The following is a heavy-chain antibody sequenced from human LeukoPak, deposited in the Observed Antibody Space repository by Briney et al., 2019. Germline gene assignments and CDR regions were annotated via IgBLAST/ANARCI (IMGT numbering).Heavy chain of an antibody. V-gene: IGHV4-59*01. CDR3: ARLEVGSGRYVGLGN. CDR2: IYYSGST. Sequence: SETLSLTCTVSGGSISSYYWSWIRQPPGKGLEWIGYIYYSGSTNYNPSLKSRVTISVDTSKNQFSLKLSSVTAADTAVYYCARLEVGSGRYVGLGNWGQGTLVTVSS. CDR1: GGSISSYY. J-gene: IGHJ4*02. D-gene: IGHD6-19*01.